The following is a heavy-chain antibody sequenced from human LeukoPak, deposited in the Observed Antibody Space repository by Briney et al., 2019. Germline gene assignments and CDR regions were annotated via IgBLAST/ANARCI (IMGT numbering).Heavy chain of an antibody. Sequence: GGSLRLSCAASGFTLSSYSMNWVRQAPGKGLEWVSSISSNSNYIYYADPVKGRFTISRDNAKNSLYLQMSSLRAEDTAVYYCARGNGSWSYSDAFDIWGQGTMVTVSS. CDR2: ISSNSNYI. CDR1: GFTLSSYS. V-gene: IGHV3-21*01. J-gene: IGHJ3*02. D-gene: IGHD3-10*01. CDR3: ARGNGSWSYSDAFDI.